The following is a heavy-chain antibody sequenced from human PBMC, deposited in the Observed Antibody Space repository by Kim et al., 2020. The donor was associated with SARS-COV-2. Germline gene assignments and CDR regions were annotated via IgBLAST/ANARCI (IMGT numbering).Heavy chain of an antibody. J-gene: IGHJ5*02. CDR1: GGSISSYY. V-gene: IGHV4-59*01. CDR3: ARNIVVVPAARGAWFDP. D-gene: IGHD2-2*01. CDR2: IYYSGST. Sequence: SETLSLTCTVSGGSISSYYWSWIRQPPGKGLEWIGYIYYSGSTNYNPSLQSRVTISVDTSKNQFSLKLSSVTAADTAVYYCARNIVVVPAARGAWFDPWGQGTLGTVSS.